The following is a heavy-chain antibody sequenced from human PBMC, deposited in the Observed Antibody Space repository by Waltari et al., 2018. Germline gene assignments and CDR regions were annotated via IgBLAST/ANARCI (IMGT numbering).Heavy chain of an antibody. CDR1: GHIFTTYG. D-gene: IGHD6-13*01. V-gene: IGHV1-18*01. Sequence: QLVQSGAEVKKPGASVKFSCKAYGHIFTTYGITWVRKALGQGLEWMAWIYPYRGTTKYEQGLQVIFAFTTDPSPTTAYMERRSLRSDGTAIYYWARDDADSSNFGGFWGQGTLVTVSS. CDR3: ARDDADSSNFGGF. J-gene: IGHJ4*02. CDR2: IYPYRGTT.